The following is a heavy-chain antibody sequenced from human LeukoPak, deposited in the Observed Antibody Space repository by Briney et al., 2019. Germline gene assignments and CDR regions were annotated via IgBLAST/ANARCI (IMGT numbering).Heavy chain of an antibody. Sequence: GGSLRLSCAASGLTFSSYWMHWVRQAPGKGPVWVSRINGDGSSATYADSVKGRFTISRDNAKNTLYLQMNGLRAEDTAVYYCARDLVVTSAYWGQGTLVTVSS. D-gene: IGHD2-2*01. CDR3: ARDLVVTSAY. CDR2: INGDGSSA. V-gene: IGHV3-74*01. CDR1: GLTFSSYW. J-gene: IGHJ4*02.